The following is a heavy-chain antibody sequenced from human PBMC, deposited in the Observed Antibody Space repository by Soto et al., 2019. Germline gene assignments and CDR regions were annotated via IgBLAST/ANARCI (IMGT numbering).Heavy chain of an antibody. CDR1: GFTFSSYA. V-gene: IGHV3-23*01. CDR3: AKETRNYIWGSYRSALFDP. J-gene: IGHJ5*02. Sequence: GGSLRLSCAASGFTFSSYAVSWVRQAPGKGPEWVSAISGSGGSTYYADSVKGRFTISRDNSKNTLYLQMNSLRAEDTAVYYCAKETRNYIWGSYRSALFDPWGQGTLVTVSS. CDR2: ISGSGGST. D-gene: IGHD3-16*02.